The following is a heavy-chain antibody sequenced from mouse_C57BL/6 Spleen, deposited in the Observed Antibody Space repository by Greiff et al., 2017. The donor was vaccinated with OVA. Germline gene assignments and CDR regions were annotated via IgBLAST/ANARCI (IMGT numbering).Heavy chain of an antibody. CDR1: GYTFTSYW. D-gene: IGHD2-5*01. Sequence: VKLQQPGAELVRPGTSVKLSCKASGYTFTSYWMHWVKQRPGQGLEWIGVIDPSDSYTNYNQKFKGKATLTVDTSSSTAYMQRSSLTSEDSAVYYCARSRTTNYSNDYYAMDYWGQGTSVTVSS. V-gene: IGHV1-59*01. CDR3: ARSRTTNYSNDYYAMDY. CDR2: IDPSDSYT. J-gene: IGHJ4*01.